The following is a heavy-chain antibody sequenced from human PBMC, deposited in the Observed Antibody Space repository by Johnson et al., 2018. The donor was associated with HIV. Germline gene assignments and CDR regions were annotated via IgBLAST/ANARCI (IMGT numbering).Heavy chain of an antibody. V-gene: IGHV3-23*01. J-gene: IGHJ3*02. CDR2: ISGSGGST. D-gene: IGHD3-16*01. Sequence: WVSAISGSGGSTYYADSVKGRFTISRDNSKNTLYLQMNSLRAEDTAVYYCARDGGGGALDIWGQGTMVTVSS. CDR3: ARDGGGGALDI.